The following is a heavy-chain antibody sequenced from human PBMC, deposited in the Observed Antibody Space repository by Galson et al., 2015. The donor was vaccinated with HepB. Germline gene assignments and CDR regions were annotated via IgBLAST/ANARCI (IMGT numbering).Heavy chain of an antibody. V-gene: IGHV3-15*07. Sequence: SLRLSCAASGFTFSNAWMNWVRQAPGKGLEWVGRIKSKTDGGTTDYAAPVKGRFTISRDDSKNTLYLQMNNLKTEDTAVYYCTTFLLIAAAGSRYYGMGVWGQGTTVTVSS. CDR3: TTFLLIAAAGSRYYGMGV. CDR2: IKSKTDGGTT. D-gene: IGHD6-13*01. J-gene: IGHJ6*02. CDR1: GFTFSNAW.